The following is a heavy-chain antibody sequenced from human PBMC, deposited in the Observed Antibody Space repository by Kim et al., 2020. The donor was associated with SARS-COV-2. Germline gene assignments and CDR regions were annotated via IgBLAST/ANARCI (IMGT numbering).Heavy chain of an antibody. CDR3: ARHPESTMTMFGVVIRHLFDF. V-gene: IGHV4-39*01. J-gene: IGHJ4*02. CDR1: GGSISSSSYY. D-gene: IGHD3-3*01. CDR2: IYYSGST. Sequence: SETLSLTCTVSGGSISSSSYYWGWIRQPPWKGLEWIGSIYYSGSTYYNPSLKSRVTISVDTSKNQFSLKLSSVTAADTAVYYCARHPESTMTMFGVVIRHLFDFWGQGPLDTVST.